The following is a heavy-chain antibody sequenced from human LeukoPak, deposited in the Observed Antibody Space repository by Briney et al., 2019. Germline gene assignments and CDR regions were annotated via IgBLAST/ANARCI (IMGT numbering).Heavy chain of an antibody. J-gene: IGHJ4*02. CDR1: GFTFSSSW. CDR2: INEDGSAK. CDR3: TRSRRDGNDY. D-gene: IGHD5-24*01. Sequence: GGSLRLFCAASGFTFSSSWMSWVRQAPGKGLEWVANINEDGSAKYYVDSVKGRFTISRDNAKRSLDLQVNSLRAEDTAVYYCTRSRRDGNDYWGQGTLVTVSS. V-gene: IGHV3-7*01.